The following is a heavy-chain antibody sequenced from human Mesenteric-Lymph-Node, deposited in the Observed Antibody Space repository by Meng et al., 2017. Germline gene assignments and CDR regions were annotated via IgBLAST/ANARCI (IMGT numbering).Heavy chain of an antibody. CDR3: VRDTRRGGGWFDP. CDR1: GDSITSGDYS. CDR2: IYHGVNI. J-gene: IGHJ5*02. Sequence: QVQLQESGSGLVRPSQTLPLTCAVSGDSITSGDYSWTWIRQPPGKGLEWIGYIYHGVNIYYTPSLRSRVTISVDKSRNQFSLKLTSVSAADTAVYYCVRDTRRGGGWFDPWGQGTLVTVSS. V-gene: IGHV4-30-2*01. D-gene: IGHD3-10*01.